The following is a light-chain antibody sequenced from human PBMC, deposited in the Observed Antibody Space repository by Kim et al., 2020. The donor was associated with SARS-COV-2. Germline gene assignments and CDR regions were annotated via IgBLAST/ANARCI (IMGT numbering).Light chain of an antibody. CDR2: GAS. Sequence: EIVMTQSPATLSVSPGERATLSCRASQSVDSNLAWYQQKPGQAPRLLIYGASTRATGIPARFSGGGSGTEFTLIISSLRSEDFAVYYCQQYDIWPRWTFGQGTKVDIK. V-gene: IGKV3-15*01. CDR1: QSVDSN. J-gene: IGKJ1*01. CDR3: QQYDIWPRWT.